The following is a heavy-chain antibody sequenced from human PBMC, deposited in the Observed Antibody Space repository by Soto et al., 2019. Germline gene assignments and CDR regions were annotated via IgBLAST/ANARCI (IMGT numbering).Heavy chain of an antibody. CDR1: CGSISSGGYY. CDR2: IYYSGST. D-gene: IGHD1-1*01. Sequence: SETLSLTCTVSCGSISSGGYYWSLIRQPPGKGLEWIGYIYYSGSTYYNPSLKSRVTISVDTSTNQSSPKLRSVPAADTAVYCSARVGNGGDAFDIWGQGTLVTVSS. CDR3: ARVGNGGDAFDI. J-gene: IGHJ3*02. V-gene: IGHV4-30-4*01.